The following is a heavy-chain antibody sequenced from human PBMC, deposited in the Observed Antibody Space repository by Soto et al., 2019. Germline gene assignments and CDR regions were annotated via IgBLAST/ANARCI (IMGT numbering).Heavy chain of an antibody. CDR2: INHSGST. J-gene: IGHJ6*02. CDR3: ARVLSQNLRSYGYYYGMDV. Sequence: PSETLSLTCAVYGGSFSGYYWSWIRQPPGKGLEWIGEINHSGSTNYNPSLKSRVTISVDTSKNQFSLKLSSVTAADTAVYYCARVLSQNLRSYGYYYGMDVWGQGTTVTVSS. CDR1: GGSFSGYY. D-gene: IGHD3-16*01. V-gene: IGHV4-34*01.